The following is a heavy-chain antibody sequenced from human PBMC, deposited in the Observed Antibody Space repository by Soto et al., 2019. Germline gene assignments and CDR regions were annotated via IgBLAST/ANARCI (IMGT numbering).Heavy chain of an antibody. CDR2: IYSGGST. V-gene: IGHV3-66*01. D-gene: IGHD3-22*01. CDR1: GFTVSSNY. J-gene: IGHJ4*02. CDR3: ARDLTYYYDSSGYSY. Sequence: GGSLRLSCAASGFTVSSNYMSWVRQAPGKGLEWVSVIYSGGSTYYADSVKGRFTISRDNSKNTLYLQMNSLRAEDTAVYYCARDLTYYYDSSGYSYWGQGTLVTVSS.